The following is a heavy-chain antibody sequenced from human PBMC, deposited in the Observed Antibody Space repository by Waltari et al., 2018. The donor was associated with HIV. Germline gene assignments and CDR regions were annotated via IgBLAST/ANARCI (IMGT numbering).Heavy chain of an antibody. CDR1: GFRFNSIT. D-gene: IGHD3-10*01. Sequence: QVQLVESGGGVVQPGRPLNLPCAASGFRFNSITNHWVRQAPGKGLEWVAVISFDGTNKYYADSVKGRFTISRDNSKNTLYLQMNSLRVEDTAVYYCARPSYGPFDYWGQGSLVTVSS. CDR3: ARPSYGPFDY. J-gene: IGHJ4*02. V-gene: IGHV3-30*01. CDR2: ISFDGTNK.